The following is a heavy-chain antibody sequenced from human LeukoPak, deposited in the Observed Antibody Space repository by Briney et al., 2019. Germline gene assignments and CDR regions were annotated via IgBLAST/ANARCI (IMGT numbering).Heavy chain of an antibody. D-gene: IGHD5-24*01. V-gene: IGHV4-39*01. CDR3: ARGGDAHKGGNY. CDR2: IHYGGST. Sequence: PSETLSLTCTVSGGSISTNTYLWGWIRQPPGKGLEWIGNIHYGGSTYYNPSLKSRVTISVDTSKNQFSLMLSSVTAADTAVYFCARGGDAHKGGNYWGQGTLVTVSS. CDR1: GGSISTNTYL. J-gene: IGHJ4*02.